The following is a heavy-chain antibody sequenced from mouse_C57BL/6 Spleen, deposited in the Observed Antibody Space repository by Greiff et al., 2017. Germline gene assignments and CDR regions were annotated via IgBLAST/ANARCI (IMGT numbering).Heavy chain of an antibody. CDR3: AREVYYDYGYYFDY. CDR2: INPYNGDT. Sequence: EVQLQQSGPELVKPGASVKISCKASGYSITGYFMNWVKQSHGQSLEWIGCINPYNGDTFYNQKFKGKATVTVDKSSSTAHMELLSLTSEDFAVYYCAREVYYDYGYYFDYWGQGTTLTGSS. CDR1: GYSITGYF. D-gene: IGHD2-4*01. V-gene: IGHV1-37*01. J-gene: IGHJ2*01.